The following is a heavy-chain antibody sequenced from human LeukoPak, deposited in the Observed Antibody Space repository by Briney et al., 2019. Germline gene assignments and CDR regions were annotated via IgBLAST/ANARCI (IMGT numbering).Heavy chain of an antibody. D-gene: IGHD2-2*01. V-gene: IGHV4-31*03. CDR3: ARDRKIIVVVPNYYMDV. CDR2: IYYSGST. Sequence: PSETLSLTCTVSGGSISSGGYYWSWIRQHPGKGLEWIGYIYYSGSTYYNPSLKSRVTISVDTSKNQFSPKLSSVTAADTAVYYCARDRKIIVVVPNYYMDVWGKGTTVTVSS. CDR1: GGSISSGGYY. J-gene: IGHJ6*03.